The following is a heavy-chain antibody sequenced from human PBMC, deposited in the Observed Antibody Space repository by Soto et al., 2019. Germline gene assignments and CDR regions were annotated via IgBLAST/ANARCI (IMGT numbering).Heavy chain of an antibody. J-gene: IGHJ3*02. D-gene: IGHD3-22*01. CDR3: ARAGDSSGNDALDI. CDR2: IIPIFGTA. V-gene: IGHV1-69*13. Sequence: SVKVSCKASGGTFSSYAISWVRQAPGQVLEWMGGIIPIFGTANYAQKFQGRVTITADESTSTAYMDLSSLRSEDTAVYYCARAGDSSGNDALDIWGQGTMVTVSS. CDR1: GGTFSSYA.